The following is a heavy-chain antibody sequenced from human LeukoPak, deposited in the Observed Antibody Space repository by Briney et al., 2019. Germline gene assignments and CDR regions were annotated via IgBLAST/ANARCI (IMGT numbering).Heavy chain of an antibody. V-gene: IGHV1-18*01. CDR1: GYTFTSYG. J-gene: IGHJ5*02. CDR2: ISAYNGNT. Sequence: ASVTVSCKASGYTFTSYGISWVRQAPGQGLEWMGWISAYNGNTNYAQKLQGRVTMTTDTSTSTAYMELRSLRSDDTAVYYCARGYQRRGAPQANVRYNWFDPWGQGTLVTVSS. CDR3: ARGYQRRGAPQANVRYNWFDP. D-gene: IGHD1-14*01.